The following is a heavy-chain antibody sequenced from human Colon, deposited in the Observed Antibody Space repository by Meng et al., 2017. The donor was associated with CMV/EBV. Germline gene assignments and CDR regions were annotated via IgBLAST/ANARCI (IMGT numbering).Heavy chain of an antibody. D-gene: IGHD2-21*01. CDR1: GMTFRIYG. J-gene: IGHJ4*02. V-gene: IGHV3-30*18. CDR3: ANDPRGTEIV. Sequence: LSCGASGMTFRIYGMRWIRQAPREGLEWVTVMSSGGSDKYYADSVKGRFTISRDNSKNTLYLQMNSLRPEDTAIYYCANDPRGTEIVWGQGTLVTVSS. CDR2: MSSGGSDK.